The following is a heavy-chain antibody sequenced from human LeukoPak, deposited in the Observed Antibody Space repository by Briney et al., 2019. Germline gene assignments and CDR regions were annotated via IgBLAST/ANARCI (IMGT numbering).Heavy chain of an antibody. Sequence: SETLSLTCAVYGGSFSGYYWSWIRQPPGKGLEWIGEINHSGSTNYNPSLKSRVTISVDTSKNQFSLKLSSVTAADTAVYYCTRSLAGYSSSWYYWGQGTLVTVSS. CDR1: GGSFSGYY. V-gene: IGHV4-34*01. CDR2: INHSGST. J-gene: IGHJ4*02. CDR3: TRSLAGYSSSWYY. D-gene: IGHD6-13*01.